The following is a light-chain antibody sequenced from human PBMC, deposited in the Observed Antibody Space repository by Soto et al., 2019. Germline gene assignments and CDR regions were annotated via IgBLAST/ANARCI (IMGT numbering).Light chain of an antibody. J-gene: IGKJ2*01. CDR3: QQYNDWPPYT. Sequence: EVVMMQSPATLSVSPGERATLSFRASQSVSSNLAWYQQKPVQSPRLLIYGASTRATGVPARFSGSGSGTDFTLTISSLPSEDFAVYYCQQYNDWPPYTFGKGPKLEIK. V-gene: IGKV3-15*01. CDR1: QSVSSN. CDR2: GAS.